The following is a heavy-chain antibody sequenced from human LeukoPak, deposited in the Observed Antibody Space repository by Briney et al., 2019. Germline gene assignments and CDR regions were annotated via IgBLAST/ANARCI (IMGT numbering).Heavy chain of an antibody. CDR3: ARERGYGYFDN. J-gene: IGHJ4*02. V-gene: IGHV4-39*02. D-gene: IGHD5-18*01. Sequence: PSETLSLTCTVSGGSISSSSYYWGWIRQPPGKGLEWIGSIYYSGSTYYNPSLKSRVTISVDTSKNQFSLKLSSVTAADTAVYYCARERGYGYFDNWGQGTLVTVSS. CDR2: IYYSGST. CDR1: GGSISSSSYY.